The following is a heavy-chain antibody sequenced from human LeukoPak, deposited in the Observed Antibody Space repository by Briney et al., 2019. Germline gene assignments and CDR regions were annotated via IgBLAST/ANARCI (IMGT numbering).Heavy chain of an antibody. V-gene: IGHV3-30*04. J-gene: IGHJ4*02. Sequence: GGSLRLSCAASGFIFSNYAMHWVRQAPGKGLEWVAAISYDGNNKYDVDSVKGRFTISRGNSKNTLYLQMNSLRPEDSATYYCAKTIRTYGDYHTLDYWGQGTLVTVSS. CDR2: ISYDGNNK. CDR1: GFIFSNYA. CDR3: AKTIRTYGDYHTLDY. D-gene: IGHD4-17*01.